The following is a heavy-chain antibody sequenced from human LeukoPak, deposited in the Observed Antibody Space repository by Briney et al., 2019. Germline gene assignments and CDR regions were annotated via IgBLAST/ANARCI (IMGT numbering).Heavy chain of an antibody. V-gene: IGHV3-30-3*01. J-gene: IGHJ6*02. CDR1: GFTFSSYA. D-gene: IGHD6-13*01. Sequence: QSGGSLRLSCAASGFTFSSYAMHWVRQAPGKGLEWVAVISYDGSNKYYADSVKGRFTISRDNSKNTLYLQMNSLRAEDTAVYYSARARQDWQQLVLDIYYGMDVWGQGTTVTVSS. CDR2: ISYDGSNK. CDR3: ARARQDWQQLVLDIYYGMDV.